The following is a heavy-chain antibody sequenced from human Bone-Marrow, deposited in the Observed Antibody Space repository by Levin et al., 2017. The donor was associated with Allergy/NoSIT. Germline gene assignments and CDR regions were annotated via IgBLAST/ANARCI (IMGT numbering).Heavy chain of an antibody. V-gene: IGHV2-5*01. Sequence: ESGPTLVKPTQTLTLTCTFSGFSLSTNAVVVGWVRQPPGKALEWLSFVYGNDDKRYSPSLKSRLTITKDTSKNQVVLTMTNMDPVDTATYYCVHRTTDTKFDCWGQGTLVTVSS. D-gene: IGHD4-17*01. CDR1: GFSLSTNAVV. CDR3: VHRTTDTKFDC. J-gene: IGHJ4*02. CDR2: VYGNDDK.